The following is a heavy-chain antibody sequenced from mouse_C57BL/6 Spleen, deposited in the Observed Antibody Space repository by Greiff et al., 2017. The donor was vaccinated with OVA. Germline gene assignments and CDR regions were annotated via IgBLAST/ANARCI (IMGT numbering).Heavy chain of an antibody. V-gene: IGHV1-59*01. Sequence: VQLQQPGAELVRPGPSVKLSCKASGYTFTSYWMHWVKQRPGQGLEWIGVIDPSDSYTNYNQKFKGKATLTVDTSSSTAYMQLSSLTSEDSAVYYCARTPLLRFFDYWGQGTTLTVSS. CDR3: ARTPLLRFFDY. J-gene: IGHJ2*01. D-gene: IGHD1-1*01. CDR2: IDPSDSYT. CDR1: GYTFTSYW.